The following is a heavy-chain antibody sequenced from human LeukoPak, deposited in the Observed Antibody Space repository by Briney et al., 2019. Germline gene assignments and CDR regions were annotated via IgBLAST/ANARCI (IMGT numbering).Heavy chain of an antibody. Sequence: SETLSLTCAVYGGSFSGYYWSWIRQPPGKGLEWIGEINRSGSTNYNPSLKSRVTISVDTSKNQFSLKLSSVTAADTAVYYCARGEVAVLWFGESAGEAFDIWGQGTMVTVSS. CDR2: INRSGST. CDR1: GGSFSGYY. D-gene: IGHD3-10*01. V-gene: IGHV4-34*01. CDR3: ARGEVAVLWFGESAGEAFDI. J-gene: IGHJ3*02.